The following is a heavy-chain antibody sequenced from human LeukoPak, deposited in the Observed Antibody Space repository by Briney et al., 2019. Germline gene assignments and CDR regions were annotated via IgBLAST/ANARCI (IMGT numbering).Heavy chain of an antibody. D-gene: IGHD3-10*01. CDR2: ISGSGGGT. J-gene: IGHJ4*02. CDR1: GITLSNYG. Sequence: GGSLRLSCAVSGITLSNYGMSWVRQAPGKGLEWVAGISGSGGGTKYADSVKGRFTISRDNSKNTLYLQMNSLRAEDTAVYYCAKDAELFDYWGQGTLVTVSS. CDR3: AKDAELFDY. V-gene: IGHV3-23*01.